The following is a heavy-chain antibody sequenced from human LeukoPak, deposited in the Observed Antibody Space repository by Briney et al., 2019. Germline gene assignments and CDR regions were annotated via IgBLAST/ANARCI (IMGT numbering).Heavy chain of an antibody. V-gene: IGHV4-59*01. CDR1: GGSISSYY. D-gene: IGHD6-19*01. CDR3: AAGYSSGWYYFDY. CDR2: IYYSGST. Sequence: SETLSLTSTVSGGSISSYYWSWIRQPPGKGLEWIGYIYYSGSTNYNPSLKSRVTISVDTSKNQFSLKLSSVTAADTAVYYCAAGYSSGWYYFDYWGQGTLVTVSS. J-gene: IGHJ4*02.